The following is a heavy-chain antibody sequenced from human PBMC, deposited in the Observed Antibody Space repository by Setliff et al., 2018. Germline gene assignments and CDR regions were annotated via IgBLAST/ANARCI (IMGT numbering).Heavy chain of an antibody. V-gene: IGHV3-23*01. CDR1: GITFTSYA. Sequence: GGSLRLSCVASGITFTSYAMSWVRQAPGKGLEWVSTVSVSGDNTYYTDSVKGRFTTSRDNSKNTVSLQMSSLRAEDTAVYFCARDRIGPFLSYMDGWGKGTAVTVSS. J-gene: IGHJ6*03. CDR2: VSVSGDNT. D-gene: IGHD3-3*02. CDR3: ARDRIGPFLSYMDG.